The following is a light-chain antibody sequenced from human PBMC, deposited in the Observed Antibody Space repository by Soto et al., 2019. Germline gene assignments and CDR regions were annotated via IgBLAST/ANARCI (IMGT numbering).Light chain of an antibody. Sequence: ILMPQSPATLSVSPGERDTLSCRASQSVRSNLAWYQQKPGQAPRLLIYGASTRATGIPARFSGSGSGTEFTLTISSLQSEDFAVYYCQQYSIWRTFGQGTKVHI. CDR3: QQYSIWRT. CDR1: QSVRSN. V-gene: IGKV3-15*01. CDR2: GAS. J-gene: IGKJ1*01.